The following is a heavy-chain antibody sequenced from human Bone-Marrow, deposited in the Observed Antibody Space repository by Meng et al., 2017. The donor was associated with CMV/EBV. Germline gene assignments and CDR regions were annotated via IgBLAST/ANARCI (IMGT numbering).Heavy chain of an antibody. CDR3: ARDPGWLRYCGGDCYWN. J-gene: IGHJ4*02. CDR2: IHRGGRT. Sequence: GESLKISCEASGFTVSNNFMSWVRQAPGRGLDWVSVIHRGGRTYYADSVKGRFTISRDNAKNTLYLQMNSLRAEDTAVYYCARDPGWLRYCGGDCYWNWGQGTLVTVSS. CDR1: GFTVSNNF. V-gene: IGHV3-66*01. D-gene: IGHD2-21*01.